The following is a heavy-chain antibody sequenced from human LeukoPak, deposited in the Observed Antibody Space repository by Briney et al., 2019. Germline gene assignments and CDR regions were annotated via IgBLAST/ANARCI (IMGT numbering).Heavy chain of an antibody. Sequence: ASVKVSCKASGYTFTGYYMHWVRQAPGQGLEWMGRINPNSGGTNYAQKFQGRVTMTRDTSISTAYMVLTRLRSDDTAVYYCARANYGDYPLFWGQGTLVTVSS. CDR1: GYTFTGYY. CDR2: INPNSGGT. V-gene: IGHV1-2*06. D-gene: IGHD4-17*01. J-gene: IGHJ4*02. CDR3: ARANYGDYPLF.